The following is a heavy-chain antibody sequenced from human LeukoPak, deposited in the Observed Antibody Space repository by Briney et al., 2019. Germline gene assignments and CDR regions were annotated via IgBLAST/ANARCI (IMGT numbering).Heavy chain of an antibody. J-gene: IGHJ6*02. Sequence: ASVKVSCKASGYTFTSYGISWVRQAPGQGLEWMGWISAYNGNTNYAQKLQGRVTMTTDTSTSTAYMEPRSLRSDDTAVYYCARDVGATSYYYYYGMDVWGQGTTVTVSS. D-gene: IGHD1-26*01. CDR1: GYTFTSYG. V-gene: IGHV1-18*01. CDR3: ARDVGATSYYYYYGMDV. CDR2: ISAYNGNT.